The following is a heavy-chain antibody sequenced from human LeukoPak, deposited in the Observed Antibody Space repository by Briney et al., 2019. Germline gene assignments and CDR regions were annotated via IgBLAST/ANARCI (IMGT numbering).Heavy chain of an antibody. Sequence: SETLSLTYAVYGGSFSGYYWSWIRQPPGKGLEWIGEINHSGSTNYNPSLKSRVTISVDTSKNQFSLKLSSVTAADTAVYYCARSRGIYYDSSGYYDYWGQGTLVTVSS. D-gene: IGHD3-22*01. CDR2: INHSGST. CDR1: GGSFSGYY. CDR3: ARSRGIYYDSSGYYDY. V-gene: IGHV4-34*01. J-gene: IGHJ4*02.